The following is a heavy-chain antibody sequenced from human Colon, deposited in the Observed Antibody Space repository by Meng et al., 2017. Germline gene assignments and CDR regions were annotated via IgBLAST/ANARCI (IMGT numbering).Heavy chain of an antibody. CDR2: ISHDESK. V-gene: IGHV3-30*01. CDR1: GFTFSSYV. CDR3: AREKGSSGQAGWFDP. J-gene: IGHJ5*02. D-gene: IGHD6-19*01. Sequence: AGSLSLSCAASGFTFSSYVLHWVRQAPGKGLEWLALISHDESKIYEDSVKGRFNVSRDNAKDTLYLEMNNLKIEDTAMYHCAREKGSSGQAGWFDPWGQGTLVTVSS.